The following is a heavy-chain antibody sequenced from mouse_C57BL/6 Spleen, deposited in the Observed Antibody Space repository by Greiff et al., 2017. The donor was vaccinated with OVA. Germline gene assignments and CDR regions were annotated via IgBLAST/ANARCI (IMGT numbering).Heavy chain of an antibody. V-gene: IGHV5-4*01. J-gene: IGHJ3*01. Sequence: VQLKESGGGLVKPGGSLKLSCAASGFTFSSYAMSWVRQTPEKRLEWVATISDGGSYTYYPDNVKGRFTISRDNAKNNLYLQMSHLKSEDTAMYYCARDDWDQAWFAYWGQGTLVTVSA. D-gene: IGHD4-1*01. CDR1: GFTFSSYA. CDR3: ARDDWDQAWFAY. CDR2: ISDGGSYT.